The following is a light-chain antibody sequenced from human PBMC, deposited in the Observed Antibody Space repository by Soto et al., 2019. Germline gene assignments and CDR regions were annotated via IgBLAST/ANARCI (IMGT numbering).Light chain of an antibody. CDR1: QTISSW. CDR2: KAS. CDR3: QHYNSYSEA. Sequence: DIKMTQSPSTLSGSIEDRVTITCWASQTISSWLAWYQQEPGKAPKLLIYKASTLKSGVPSRFSGSGSGTEFTLTISSLQPDDFATYYCQHYNSYSEAFGQGTKVDI. J-gene: IGKJ1*01. V-gene: IGKV1-5*03.